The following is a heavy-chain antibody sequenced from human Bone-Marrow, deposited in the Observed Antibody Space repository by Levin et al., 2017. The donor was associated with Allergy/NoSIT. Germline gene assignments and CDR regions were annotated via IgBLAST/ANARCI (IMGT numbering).Heavy chain of an antibody. J-gene: IGHJ5*01. CDR3: AMADGLSSWFDS. V-gene: IGHV4-39*01. CDR2: IYSSGST. CDR1: GGSIRGSSSY. Sequence: PSETLSLTCTVSGGSIRGSSSYWGWVRQPPGQGLEWIGSIYSSGSTFYNPSLKSRVTISVDTSKNQFSLNLNSVTASDTAVYYCAMADGLSSWFDSWGRGSLVTVSS. D-gene: IGHD3-16*02.